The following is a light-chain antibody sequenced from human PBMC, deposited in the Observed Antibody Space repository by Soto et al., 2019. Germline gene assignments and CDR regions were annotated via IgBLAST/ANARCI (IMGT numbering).Light chain of an antibody. V-gene: IGKV3-20*01. Sequence: EILLTQSPGTLSLCPGERSTLSCRASQSASSRLAWYQHKPGQAPRLLISGASSRATGIPDRFSGSGSGTDFTLTISRLEPEDFALYYCQQYGGSPITFGQGTRLEIK. CDR3: QQYGGSPIT. CDR1: QSASSR. J-gene: IGKJ5*01. CDR2: GAS.